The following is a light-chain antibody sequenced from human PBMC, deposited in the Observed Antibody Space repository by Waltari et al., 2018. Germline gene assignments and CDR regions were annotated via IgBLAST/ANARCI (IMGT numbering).Light chain of an antibody. CDR1: QSVSSN. CDR2: GAS. V-gene: IGKV3-15*01. CDR3: QQYNNWPLT. J-gene: IGKJ4*01. Sequence: EIVMPQSPATLSVSPGERAPPSCRASQSVSSNLAWYQQKPGQAPRLLIYGASTRATGIPARFSGSGSGTEFTLTISSLQSEDFAVYYCQQYNNWPLTFGGGTKVEIK.